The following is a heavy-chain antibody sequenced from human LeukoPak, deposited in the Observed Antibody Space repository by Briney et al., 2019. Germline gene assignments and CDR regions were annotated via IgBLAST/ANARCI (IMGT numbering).Heavy chain of an antibody. V-gene: IGHV1-69*06. CDR3: ARDVIAVAGTDAFDI. CDR2: IIPIFGTA. Sequence: SVKVSCKASGGTFSSYAISWVRQAPGQGLEWMGGIIPIFGTANYAQKFQGRVTITADKTTSTAYMELSSLRSEDTAVYYCARDVIAVAGTDAFDIWGQGTMVTVSS. D-gene: IGHD6-19*01. CDR1: GGTFSSYA. J-gene: IGHJ3*02.